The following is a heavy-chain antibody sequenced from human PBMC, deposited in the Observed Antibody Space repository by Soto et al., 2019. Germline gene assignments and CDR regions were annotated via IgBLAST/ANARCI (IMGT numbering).Heavy chain of an antibody. CDR2: ISSSSSYI. D-gene: IGHD6-13*01. CDR3: ARAPLYSSSWSPSVFDY. V-gene: IGHV3-21*01. Sequence: GGSLRLSCAASGFTFSSYSMNWVRQAPGKGLEWVSSISSSSSYIYYADSVKGRFTISRDNAKNSLYLQMNSLRAEDTAVYYCARAPLYSSSWSPSVFDYWGQGTLVTVSS. J-gene: IGHJ4*02. CDR1: GFTFSSYS.